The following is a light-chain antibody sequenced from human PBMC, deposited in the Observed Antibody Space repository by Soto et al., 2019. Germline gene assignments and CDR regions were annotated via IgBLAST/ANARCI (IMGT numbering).Light chain of an antibody. CDR3: QQYYSIPAT. V-gene: IGKV1-5*01. J-gene: IGKJ4*01. CDR2: DAP. CDR1: ESISSR. Sequence: DIQMPQSPFTLSPSVGDRVTITCLSSESISSRLAWYQQKPGKAPKLLNYDAPSLDIGVPSRFFRSGSGSEFTLTISGLATDDFASYYCQQYYSIPATFGGGTKVEIK.